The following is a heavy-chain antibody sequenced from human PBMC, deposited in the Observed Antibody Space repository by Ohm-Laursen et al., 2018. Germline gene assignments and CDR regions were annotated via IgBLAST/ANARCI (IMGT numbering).Heavy chain of an antibody. CDR1: GFTFSSYA. CDR3: AKDPKGYNGYDWEYHFDY. J-gene: IGHJ4*02. V-gene: IGHV3-23*01. D-gene: IGHD5-12*01. CDR2: ISGSGGST. Sequence: SLRLSCAASGFTFSSYAMSWVRQAPGKGLEWVSAISGSGGSTYYADSVKGRFTISRDNSKNTLYLQMNSLRVEDTAVYYCAKDPKGYNGYDWEYHFDYWGQGSLVTVSS.